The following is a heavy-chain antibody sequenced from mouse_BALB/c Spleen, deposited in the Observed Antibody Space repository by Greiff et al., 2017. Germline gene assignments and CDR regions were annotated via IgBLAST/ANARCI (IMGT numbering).Heavy chain of an antibody. Sequence: VQLVESGPELVRPGVSVKISCKGSGYTFTDYAMHWVKQSHAKSLEWIGVISTYYGNTNYNQKFKGKATMTVDKSSSTAYMELARLTSEDSAIYYCARRGLYYDYDDDSWFAYWGQGTLVTVSA. CDR1: GYTFTDYA. CDR3: ARRGLYYDYDDDSWFAY. CDR2: ISTYYGNT. D-gene: IGHD2-4*01. J-gene: IGHJ3*01. V-gene: IGHV1-67*01.